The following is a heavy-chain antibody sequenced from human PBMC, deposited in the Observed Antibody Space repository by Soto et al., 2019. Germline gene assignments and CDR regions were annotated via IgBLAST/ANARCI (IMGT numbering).Heavy chain of an antibody. CDR2: ISWNRGSI. Sequence: EVQLVESGGGLVQPGRSLRLTCAASGFTFDDYAMHWVRQAPGKGLGWVSGISWNRGSIGYADSVKGRFTISRDNAKNSLYLPMNSLRAEDTALYYCAKVGVVQVFDYWGHGTLVTVSS. J-gene: IGHJ4*01. V-gene: IGHV3-9*01. D-gene: IGHD2-21*01. CDR1: GFTFDDYA. CDR3: AKVGVVQVFDY.